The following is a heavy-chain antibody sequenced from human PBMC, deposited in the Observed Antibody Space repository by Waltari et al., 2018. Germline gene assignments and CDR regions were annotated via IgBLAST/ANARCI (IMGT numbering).Heavy chain of an antibody. J-gene: IGHJ4*02. CDR2: IIPSFGTA. D-gene: IGHD3-22*01. CDR3: ARWTYYYDSSGYSPDY. CDR1: GGTFSSYA. V-gene: IGHV1-69*13. Sequence: QVQLVQSGAEVKKPGSSVKVSCKASGGTFSSYAISWVRQAPGQGLEWMGGIIPSFGTANYAQKFQGRVTITADESTSTAYMELSSLRSEDTAVYYCARWTYYYDSSGYSPDYWGQGTLVTVSS.